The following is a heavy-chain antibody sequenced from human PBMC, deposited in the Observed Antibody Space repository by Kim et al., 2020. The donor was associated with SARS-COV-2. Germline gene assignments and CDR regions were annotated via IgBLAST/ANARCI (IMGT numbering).Heavy chain of an antibody. CDR3: AREGITMVRGAPA. CDR2: IISIFGTA. CDR1: GGTFSSYA. J-gene: IGHJ4*02. D-gene: IGHD3-10*01. Sequence: SVKVSCKASGGTFSSYAISWVRQAPGQGLEWMGGIISIFGTANYAQKFQGRVTITADESTSTAYMELSSLRSEDTAVYYCAREGITMVRGAPAWGQGTLVTVSS. V-gene: IGHV1-69*13.